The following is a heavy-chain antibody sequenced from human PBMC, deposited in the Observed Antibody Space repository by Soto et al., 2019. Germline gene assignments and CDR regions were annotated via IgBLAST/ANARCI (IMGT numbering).Heavy chain of an antibody. J-gene: IGHJ4*02. V-gene: IGHV4-59*02. CDR2: IYYSGST. CDR3: ARVVARYCDY. Sequence: XTLSLPCTVSGGSVSSYYWSWIRQPPGKGPEWIGYIYYSGSTNYNPSLKSRVTISVDTSKNQFSLKLSSVTASDTAVYYCARVVARYCDYWGQGTLGTVS. D-gene: IGHD2-15*01. CDR1: GGSVSSYY.